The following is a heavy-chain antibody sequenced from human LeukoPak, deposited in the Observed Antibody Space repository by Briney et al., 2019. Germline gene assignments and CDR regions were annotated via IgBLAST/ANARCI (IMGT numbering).Heavy chain of an antibody. CDR3: ARGRSSHGDYFGY. Sequence: SETLSLTCTVSGGSISSGGYYWSWIRQPPGKGLEWIGYIYHSGSTYYNPSLKSRVTISVDRSKNRFSLKLSSVTAADTAVYYCARGRSSHGDYFGYWGQGTLVTVSS. D-gene: IGHD1-26*01. J-gene: IGHJ4*02. CDR2: IYHSGST. V-gene: IGHV4-30-2*01. CDR1: GGSISSGGYY.